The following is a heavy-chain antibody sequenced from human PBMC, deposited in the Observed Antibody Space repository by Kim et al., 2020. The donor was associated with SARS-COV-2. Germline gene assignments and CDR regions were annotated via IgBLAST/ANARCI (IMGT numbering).Heavy chain of an antibody. D-gene: IGHD3-22*01. CDR3: ARVITGAIDY. V-gene: IGHV3-74*01. Sequence: NYVDSVKGRFTISRDNAKNTRYLQMDSLGAEDTAVYYCARVITGAIDYWGQGTLVTVSS. J-gene: IGHJ4*02.